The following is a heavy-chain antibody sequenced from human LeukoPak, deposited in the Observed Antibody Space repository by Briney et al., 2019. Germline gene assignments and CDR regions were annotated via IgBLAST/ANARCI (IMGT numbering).Heavy chain of an antibody. CDR3: AKEWTIFGVVHFDY. D-gene: IGHD3-3*01. J-gene: IGHJ4*02. V-gene: IGHV3-48*04. CDR2: ISSSSSTI. Sequence: GGSLRLSCAASGFTFSSYSMNWVRQAPGKGLEWVSYISSSSSTIYYADSVKGRFTISRDNAKNSLYLQMNSLRAEDTAVYYCAKEWTIFGVVHFDYWGQGTLVTVSS. CDR1: GFTFSSYS.